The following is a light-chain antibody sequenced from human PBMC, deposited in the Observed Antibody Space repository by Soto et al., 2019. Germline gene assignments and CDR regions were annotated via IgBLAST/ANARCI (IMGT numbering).Light chain of an antibody. CDR2: EPS. CDR1: QRFASC. CDR3: QQRSYWPS. V-gene: IGKV3-11*01. J-gene: IGKJ2*01. Sequence: EIVLHKSPATLSSSPGERAPLACGASQRFASCLAWNQQKPGQAPRLLIYEPSNRATGIPARFSGSGSGKDFTLTISSLEPEDFAVYYCQQRSYWPSFGQGTKLEIK.